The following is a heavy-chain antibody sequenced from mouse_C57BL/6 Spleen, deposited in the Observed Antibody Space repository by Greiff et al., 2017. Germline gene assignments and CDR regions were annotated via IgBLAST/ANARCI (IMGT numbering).Heavy chain of an antibody. CDR3: ARRGWDYFDY. J-gene: IGHJ2*01. Sequence: QVQLQQSGAELVMPGASVKLSCKASGYTFTSYWMHWVKQRPGQGLEWIGEIDPSDSYTNYNQKFKGKSTLTVDKSSSTAYMQLSSLTSEDSAVYYCARRGWDYFDYWGQGTTLTVSS. V-gene: IGHV1-69*01. CDR1: GYTFTSYW. D-gene: IGHD3-3*01. CDR2: IDPSDSYT.